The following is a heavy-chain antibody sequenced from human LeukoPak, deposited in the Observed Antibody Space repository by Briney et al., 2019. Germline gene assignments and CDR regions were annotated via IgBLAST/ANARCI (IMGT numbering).Heavy chain of an antibody. J-gene: IGHJ4*02. V-gene: IGHV3-30*03. CDR2: ISYDGSNK. D-gene: IGHD5-12*01. Sequence: GRSLRLSCAASGFTFSSYGMHWVRQAPGKGLEWVAVISYDGSNKYYADSVKGRFTISRDNSKNTLYLQMNSLRAEDTAVYYCALGEYSGYDSQSAPMPPFGYWGQGTLVTVSS. CDR1: GFTFSSYG. CDR3: ALGEYSGYDSQSAPMPPFGY.